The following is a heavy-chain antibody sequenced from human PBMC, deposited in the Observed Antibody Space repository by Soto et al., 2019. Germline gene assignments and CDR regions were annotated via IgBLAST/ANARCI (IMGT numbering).Heavy chain of an antibody. D-gene: IGHD2-15*01. J-gene: IGHJ4*02. CDR2: ISGSGGST. CDR3: AKDGGWGLVVAYRSLSYFDY. V-gene: IGHV3-23*01. Sequence: GGSLRLSCAASGFTFSSYAMSWVRQAPGKGLEWVSAISGSGGSTYYADSVKGRFTISRDNSKNTLYLQMNSLRAEDTAVYYCAKDGGWGLVVAYRSLSYFDYWGQGTLVTVSS. CDR1: GFTFSSYA.